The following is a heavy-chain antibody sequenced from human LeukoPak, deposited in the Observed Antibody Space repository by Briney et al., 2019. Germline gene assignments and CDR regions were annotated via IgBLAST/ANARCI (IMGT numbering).Heavy chain of an antibody. J-gene: IGHJ4*02. V-gene: IGHV3-23*01. Sequence: GGSLRLSCAASGFTVSAYAVAWVRQAPGRGLEWVSTIYDDNTYYADSVKGRFAISTDNSKNTLYLQMNSLRVEDTAVYFCAARKVRGVWFYLDYWGQGTLVTVSS. CDR3: AARKVRGVWFYLDY. CDR1: GFTVSAYA. D-gene: IGHD3-10*01. CDR2: IYDDNT.